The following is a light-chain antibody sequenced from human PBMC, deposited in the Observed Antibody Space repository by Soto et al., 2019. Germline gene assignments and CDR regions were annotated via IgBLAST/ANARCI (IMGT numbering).Light chain of an antibody. Sequence: QSVLTQSPSASASLGASVKLTCTLSSGHSTYAIAWHQQQPEKGPRYLMKLHSDGSHTKGDGIPDRFSGSSSGAERYLTISSLQSEDGADYYCQTWGTGIWVFGGGTKLTVL. V-gene: IGLV4-69*01. CDR3: QTWGTGIWV. CDR1: SGHSTYA. CDR2: LHSDGSH. J-gene: IGLJ3*02.